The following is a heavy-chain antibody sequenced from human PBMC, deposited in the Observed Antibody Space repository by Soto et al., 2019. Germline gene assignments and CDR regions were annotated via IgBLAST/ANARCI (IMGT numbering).Heavy chain of an antibody. D-gene: IGHD2-2*01. CDR1: GFNFTDYN. CDR3: AREKCSSNNCYLVGYYGLDF. V-gene: IGHV3-21*01. Sequence: PGGSLRLSCAGSGFNFTDYNMNWVRQAPGQGLEWVSSISSTGRYIYYGDSVRGRITVSRDNGKNSLFLQMNNLGAEDTAVYYWAREKCSSNNCYLVGYYGLDFWGQGTTVTVSS. J-gene: IGHJ6*02. CDR2: ISSTGRYI.